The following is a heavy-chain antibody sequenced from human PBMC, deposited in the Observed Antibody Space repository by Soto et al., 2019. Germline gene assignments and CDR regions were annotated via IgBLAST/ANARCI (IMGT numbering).Heavy chain of an antibody. J-gene: IGHJ3*02. CDR3: ARDEGWKHPPGDSDGFDI. Sequence: SVKVSCKASGDTFSTNIINWVRQAPGQGLEWMGRIIPILGRPDYGQNFQDRVTIIADRSTSTVYMELSSLRYEDTAVYYCARDEGWKHPPGDSDGFDIWG. CDR2: IIPILGRP. V-gene: IGHV1-69*08. CDR1: GDTFSTNI. D-gene: IGHD5-18*01.